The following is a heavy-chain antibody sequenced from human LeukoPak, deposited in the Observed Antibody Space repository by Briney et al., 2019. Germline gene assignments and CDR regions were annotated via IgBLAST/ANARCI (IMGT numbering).Heavy chain of an antibody. CDR2: IYYSGST. Sequence: SETLSLTCTVSGGSISSYYWSWIRQPPGKGLEWIGYIYYSGSTNYNPSLKSRVTISVDTSKNQFPLKLSSVTAADTAVYYCARAPYYYDSRVGFDYWGQGTLVTVSS. CDR1: GGSISSYY. J-gene: IGHJ4*02. D-gene: IGHD3-22*01. V-gene: IGHV4-59*01. CDR3: ARAPYYYDSRVGFDY.